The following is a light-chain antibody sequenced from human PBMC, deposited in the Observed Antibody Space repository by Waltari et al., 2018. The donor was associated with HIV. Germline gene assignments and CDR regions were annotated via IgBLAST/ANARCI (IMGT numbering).Light chain of an antibody. V-gene: IGLV1-47*02. CDR2: VDF. Sequence: QSVLTPPPSASGTPGQRVAISCSGSSSNIGRYFVYWYQQLPGTAPKLLIFVDFRRPSGVPDRFSGSKSGTSASLAISGLRSEDEADYYCAAWDASLGGVVFGGGTTLTVL. J-gene: IGLJ2*01. CDR1: SSNIGRYF. CDR3: AAWDASLGGVV.